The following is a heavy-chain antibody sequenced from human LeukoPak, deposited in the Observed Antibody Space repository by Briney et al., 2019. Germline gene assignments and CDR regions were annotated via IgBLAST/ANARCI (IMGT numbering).Heavy chain of an antibody. J-gene: IGHJ5*02. V-gene: IGHV1-69*06. Sequence: ASVKVSCKASGGTFSSYAISWVRQAPGQGLEWMGGIIPIFGTANYAQKFQGRVTITADKSTSTAYMELSSLRSEDTAVYYCARGVAQWLVRADWFDPWGQGTLVTVSS. CDR1: GGTFSSYA. CDR3: ARGVAQWLVRADWFDP. D-gene: IGHD6-19*01. CDR2: IIPIFGTA.